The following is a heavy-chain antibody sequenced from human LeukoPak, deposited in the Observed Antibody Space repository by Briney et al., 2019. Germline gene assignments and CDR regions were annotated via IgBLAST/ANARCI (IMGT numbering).Heavy chain of an antibody. CDR1: GGSISSGDYY. D-gene: IGHD3-10*01. CDR2: IYYSGST. Sequence: SQTLSLTCTVSGGSISSGDYYWSWIRQPPGKGLEWIGYIYYSGSTYYNPSLKSRVTISVDTSKNQFSLKLSSVTAADTAVYYCARDLLLPYGRWGDAFDIWGQGTMVTVSS. CDR3: ARDLLLPYGRWGDAFDI. V-gene: IGHV4-30-4*08. J-gene: IGHJ3*02.